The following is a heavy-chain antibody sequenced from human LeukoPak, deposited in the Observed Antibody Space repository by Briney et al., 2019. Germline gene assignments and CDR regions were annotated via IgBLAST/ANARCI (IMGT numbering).Heavy chain of an antibody. CDR2: IYSGGST. J-gene: IGHJ6*04. V-gene: IGHV3-53*01. CDR1: GFTVSSNY. Sequence: GGSLRLSCAASGFTVSSNYMSWVRQAPGKGLEWVSVIYSGGSTYYADSVKGRFTISRDNSKNTLYLQMNSLRAEDTAVYYCARAPGWRVWIVWGKGTTVTVSS. D-gene: IGHD6-6*01. CDR3: ARAPGWRVWIV.